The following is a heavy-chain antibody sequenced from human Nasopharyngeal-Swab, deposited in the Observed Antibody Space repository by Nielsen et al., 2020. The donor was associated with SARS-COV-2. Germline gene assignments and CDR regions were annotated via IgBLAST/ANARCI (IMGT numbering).Heavy chain of an antibody. CDR2: IYYSGST. CDR1: GGSISSYY. J-gene: IGHJ3*02. D-gene: IGHD2-2*02. V-gene: IGHV4-59*01. CDR3: ARYRDYCSSTSCYSRAFDI. Sequence: SETLSLTCTVSGGSISSYYWSWIRPPAGKGLEWIGSIYYSGSTNYNPSLKVRVTISVDTSKNQFSLKLSSVTAADTAVYYCARYRDYCSSTSCYSRAFDIWGQGTMVTVSS.